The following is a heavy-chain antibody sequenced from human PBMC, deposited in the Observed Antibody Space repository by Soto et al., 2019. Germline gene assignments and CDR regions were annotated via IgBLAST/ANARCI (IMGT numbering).Heavy chain of an antibody. CDR3: ARGHCSRTSCYTGGYYYYGMDV. J-gene: IGHJ6*02. Sequence: GGSLRLSCAASGFTFGGRTMNWVRQVPGKGLEWVSSISSDSSYIYYTDSVKGRFTISRDNARDSLYLQMNSLRAEDTALYYCARGHCSRTSCYTGGYYYYGMDVWGQGTTVTVSS. CDR2: ISSDSSYI. D-gene: IGHD2-2*02. CDR1: GFTFGGRT. V-gene: IGHV3-21*06.